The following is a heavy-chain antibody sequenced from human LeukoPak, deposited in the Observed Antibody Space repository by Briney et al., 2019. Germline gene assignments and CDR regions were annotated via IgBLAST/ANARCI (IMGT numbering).Heavy chain of an antibody. CDR3: ARDYYDSSGPDY. J-gene: IGHJ4*02. CDR2: INPNSGGT. D-gene: IGHD3-22*01. V-gene: IGHV1-2*02. Sequence: ASVKVSYKASGYTFTGYYMHWVRRAPGQGLEWMGWINPNSGGTNYAQKFQGRVTMTRDTSISTAYMELSRLRSDDTAVYYCARDYYDSSGPDYWGQGTLVTVSS. CDR1: GYTFTGYY.